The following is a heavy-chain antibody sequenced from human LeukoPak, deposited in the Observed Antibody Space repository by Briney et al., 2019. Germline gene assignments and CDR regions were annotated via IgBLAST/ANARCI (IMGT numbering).Heavy chain of an antibody. J-gene: IGHJ3*02. CDR2: FDPEDGET. V-gene: IGHV1-24*01. CDR3: ATPSLLRFLEWSDDAFDI. D-gene: IGHD3-3*01. Sequence: GASVKVSCKVSGYALTELSMHWVRQAPGKGLEWMGGFDPEDGETIYAQKFQGRVTMTEDTSTDTAYMELSSLRSEDTAVYYCATPSLLRFLEWSDDAFDIWGQGTMVTVSS. CDR1: GYALTELS.